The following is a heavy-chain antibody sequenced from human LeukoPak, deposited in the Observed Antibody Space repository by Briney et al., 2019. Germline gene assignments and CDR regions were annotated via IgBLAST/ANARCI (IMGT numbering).Heavy chain of an antibody. J-gene: IGHJ3*02. CDR2: TYYRSKWYN. D-gene: IGHD2-15*01. CDR1: GDSVSSNSAA. V-gene: IGHV6-1*01. CDR3: ARDRCSGGSCYSDAFDI. Sequence: SQTLSLTCAISGDSVSSNSAAWNWIRQSPSRGLEWLGRTYYRSKWYNDYAVSVKSRITINPDTSKNQFSLQLNSVTPEDTAVYYCARDRCSGGSCYSDAFDIWGQGTMVTVSS.